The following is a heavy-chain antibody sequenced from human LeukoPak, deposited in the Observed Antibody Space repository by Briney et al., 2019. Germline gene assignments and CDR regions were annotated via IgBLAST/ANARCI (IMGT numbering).Heavy chain of an antibody. CDR3: ARVMVRVGSGSYYTLIDY. CDR2: INHSGST. CDR1: GGSFSGYY. D-gene: IGHD3-10*01. V-gene: IGHV4-34*01. J-gene: IGHJ4*02. Sequence: SETLSLTCAVYGGSFSGYYWSWIRQPPGKGLEWIGEINHSGSTNYNPSLKSRVTISVDTPKNQFSLKLSSVTAADTAVYYCARVMVRVGSGSYYTLIDYWGQGTLVTVSS.